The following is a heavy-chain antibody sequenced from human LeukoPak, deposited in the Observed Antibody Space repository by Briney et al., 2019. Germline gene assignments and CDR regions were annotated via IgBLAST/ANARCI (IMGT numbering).Heavy chain of an antibody. Sequence: GGSLRLSCAASGFTVSGNYMTWVRQAPGKGLEWVANIKQDGSEKYCVDSVKGRFTISRDNAKNSLYLQMNSLRAEDTAVYYCARVMGRYFDYWGQGTLVTVSS. V-gene: IGHV3-7*01. CDR3: ARVMGRYFDY. CDR1: GFTVSGNY. D-gene: IGHD2-8*01. J-gene: IGHJ4*02. CDR2: IKQDGSEK.